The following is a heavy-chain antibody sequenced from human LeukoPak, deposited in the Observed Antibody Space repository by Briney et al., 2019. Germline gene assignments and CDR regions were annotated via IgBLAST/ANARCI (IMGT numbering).Heavy chain of an antibody. V-gene: IGHV4-34*01. CDR2: MNHSGST. J-gene: IGHJ3*02. D-gene: IGHD6-6*01. Sequence: SETLSLTCAVYGGSFSGYYWSWIRQPPGKGLEWIGEMNHSGSTNYNPSLKSRVTISVDTSKNQFSLKLSSVTAADTAVYYCARDLGGIAARADAFDIWGQGTMVTVSS. CDR3: ARDLGGIAARADAFDI. CDR1: GGSFSGYY.